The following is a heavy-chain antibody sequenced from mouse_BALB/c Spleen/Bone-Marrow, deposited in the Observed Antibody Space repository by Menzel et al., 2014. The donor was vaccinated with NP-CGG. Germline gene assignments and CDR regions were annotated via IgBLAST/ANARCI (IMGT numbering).Heavy chain of an antibody. J-gene: IGHJ2*01. Sequence: VQLQQSGTELVKPGASVKMSCKASGYTFTSSVMHWVKQKPGQGLEWIGYFNPYNDGSKYNEKFKGKATLTSDKSSSTANMERSSLTSEDSAVYYCAKGANYRYDFDYWGQGATLTVSS. CDR3: AKGANYRYDFDY. CDR2: FNPYNDGS. CDR1: GYTFTSSV. D-gene: IGHD2-14*01. V-gene: IGHV1-14*01.